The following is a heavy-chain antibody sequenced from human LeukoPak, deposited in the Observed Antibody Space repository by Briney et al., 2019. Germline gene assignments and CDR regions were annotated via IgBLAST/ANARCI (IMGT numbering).Heavy chain of an antibody. CDR2: ISSSGSTI. J-gene: IGHJ3*02. Sequence: VGSLRLSCAASGFTFSTYEMHWVRQAPGKGLEWLSYISSSGSTIHYADSAKGRFTISRDNAKNSLFLQMNSLRAEDTAVYYCAREMGLVEMSTLIPGGAFDIWGQGTAATVSS. V-gene: IGHV3-48*03. CDR1: GFTFSTYE. D-gene: IGHD5-24*01. CDR3: AREMGLVEMSTLIPGGAFDI.